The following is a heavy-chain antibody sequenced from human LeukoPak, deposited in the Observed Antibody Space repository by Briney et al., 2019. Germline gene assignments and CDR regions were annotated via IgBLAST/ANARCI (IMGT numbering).Heavy chain of an antibody. Sequence: ASVKVSCKASGYTFTSYDINWVRQAPGQGLEWMGRINPNSGGTNSAQKFQGRVTMTRDTSISTAYMELSRLRSDDTAVYYCARDSSTWRTLNSIKIDYWGQGTLVTVSS. CDR3: ARDSSTWRTLNSIKIDY. V-gene: IGHV1-2*06. CDR2: INPNSGGT. J-gene: IGHJ4*02. CDR1: GYTFTSYD. D-gene: IGHD6-13*01.